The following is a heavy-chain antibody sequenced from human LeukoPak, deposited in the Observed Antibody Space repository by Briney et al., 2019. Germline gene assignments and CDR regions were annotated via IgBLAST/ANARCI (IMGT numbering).Heavy chain of an antibody. CDR3: ARCSGYGMDV. D-gene: IGHD3-10*02. CDR1: GFTLRSYT. V-gene: IGHV3-21*01. Sequence: PGGSLRLSCAASGFTLRSYTMNWVRQAPGKGLEWVSSIGISSNKIYYADSVKGRFIISRDNAKNSVYLQMNSLRAEDTAVYYCARCSGYGMDVWGQGTTVTVSS. CDR2: IGISSNKI. J-gene: IGHJ6*02.